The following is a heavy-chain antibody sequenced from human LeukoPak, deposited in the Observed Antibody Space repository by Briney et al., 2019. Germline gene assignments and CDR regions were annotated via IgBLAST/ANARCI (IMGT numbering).Heavy chain of an antibody. V-gene: IGHV3-20*04. D-gene: IGHD4-11*01. J-gene: IGHJ4*02. CDR2: INWNGGNT. Sequence: GGSLRLSCAASGFTFSGYEMNWVRQAPGKGLEWVSGINWNGGNTGYAGSVKGRFTISRDNAKNSLYLQMNSLRAEDTALYYCARVASNYDFDYWGQGTLVTVSS. CDR3: ARVASNYDFDY. CDR1: GFTFSGYE.